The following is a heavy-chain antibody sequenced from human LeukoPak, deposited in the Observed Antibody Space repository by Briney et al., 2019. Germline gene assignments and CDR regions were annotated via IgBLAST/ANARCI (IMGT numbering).Heavy chain of an antibody. CDR1: GFTFSSYS. V-gene: IGHV3-21*01. CDR2: ISSSSSYI. J-gene: IGHJ6*02. Sequence: GGSLRLSCAASGFTFSSYSMNWVRQAPGKGLEWVSSISSSSSYIYYADSVKGRFTISRDNAKNSLYLQMNSLRAEDTAVYYCARDGDLGYCSGGSCLYYGMDVWGQGTTVTVSS. D-gene: IGHD2-15*01. CDR3: ARDGDLGYCSGGSCLYYGMDV.